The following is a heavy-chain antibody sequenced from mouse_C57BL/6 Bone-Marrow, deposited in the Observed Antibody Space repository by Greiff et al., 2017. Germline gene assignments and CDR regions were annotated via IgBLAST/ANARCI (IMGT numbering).Heavy chain of an antibody. Sequence: QVQLKQSGAELVRPGTSVKVSCKASGYAFTNYLIEWVQQRPGQGLEWIGVINPGSGGTNYNEKFKGKATLTADKSSSTAYMQLSSLTSEDSAVYVCARFGGKGGFDYWGQGTTLTVSS. J-gene: IGHJ2*01. V-gene: IGHV1-54*01. CDR1: GYAFTNYL. CDR2: INPGSGGT. D-gene: IGHD1-3*01. CDR3: ARFGGKGGFDY.